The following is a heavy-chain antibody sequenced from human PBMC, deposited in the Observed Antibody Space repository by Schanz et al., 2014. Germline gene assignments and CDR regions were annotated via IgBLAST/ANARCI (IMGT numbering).Heavy chain of an antibody. CDR2: VTWDGGYT. V-gene: IGHV3-43*01. J-gene: IGHJ6*02. D-gene: IGHD6-6*01. Sequence: EVQLVESGGVVVQPGGSLRLSCAGSGFTFDDYTMHWVRQPPGKGLEWVSLVTWDGGYTYYADSVKGRFTISRDNSKNTLYLLMNSLRAEDTAVYYCATEGPRGTRHPINYYYAMDNWGQGTKVTV. CDR1: GFTFDDYT. CDR3: ATEGPRGTRHPINYYYAMDN.